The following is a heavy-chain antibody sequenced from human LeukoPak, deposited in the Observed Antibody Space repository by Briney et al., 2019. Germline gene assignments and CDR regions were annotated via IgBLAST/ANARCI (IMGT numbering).Heavy chain of an antibody. Sequence: PGGSLRLSCVASGFTSGSYSMSWVRQAPGKGLEWVASIKHDGREKHYLDSVKGRFAISRDNTKNSLYLQINSLRAEAAAVYYCARGRVDSNYSHLDSWGEGTLVTVSS. V-gene: IGHV3-7*01. D-gene: IGHD5-24*01. CDR2: IKHDGREK. CDR3: ARGRVDSNYSHLDS. CDR1: GFTSGSYS. J-gene: IGHJ4*02.